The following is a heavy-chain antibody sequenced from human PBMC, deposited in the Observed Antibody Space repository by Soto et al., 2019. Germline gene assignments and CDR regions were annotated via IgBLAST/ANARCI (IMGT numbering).Heavy chain of an antibody. D-gene: IGHD6-13*01. CDR3: GRDKQQFGHNWFDP. CDR1: GGSISSYY. CDR2: IYTSGRT. Sequence: QVQLQESGPGLVKPSETLSLTCTVSGGSISSYYWCWIRQPAGKGLEWIGRIYTSGRTNYNPSLTSRVTMTVDTAKHQFTLKLSSVTAAATAVYYCGRDKQQFGHNWFDPWGQGTLVTVSS. J-gene: IGHJ5*02. V-gene: IGHV4-4*07.